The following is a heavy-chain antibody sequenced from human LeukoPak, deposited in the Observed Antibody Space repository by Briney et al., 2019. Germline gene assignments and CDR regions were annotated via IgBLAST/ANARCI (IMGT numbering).Heavy chain of an antibody. CDR2: IRYDGSNK. CDR1: GFSFSNYG. J-gene: IGHJ4*02. CDR3: ARDLRWGFDY. Sequence: GGSLRLSCAASGFSFSNYGMHWVCQAPGKGLEWVAFIRYDGSNKDYADSVKGRFPISRDNSKNTVYLQMNSLRAEDTAVYYCARDLRWGFDYWGQGTLVTVSS. D-gene: IGHD7-27*01. V-gene: IGHV3-30*02.